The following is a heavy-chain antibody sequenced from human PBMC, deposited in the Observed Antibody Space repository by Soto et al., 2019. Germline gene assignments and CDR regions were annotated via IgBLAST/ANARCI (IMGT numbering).Heavy chain of an antibody. J-gene: IGHJ4*02. D-gene: IGHD3-3*02. V-gene: IGHV3-48*03. CDR3: ARESFSASPNFFDY. CDR1: GFAFSNYE. CDR2: ISLSGSTI. Sequence: GGSLRHSFAASGFAFSNYEMNWVRQAPGKGLEWVSYISLSGSTIYYADSVKGRFTISRDDAKNSLYLQMDSLRADDTAVYYCARESFSASPNFFDYWGQGTLVTVSS.